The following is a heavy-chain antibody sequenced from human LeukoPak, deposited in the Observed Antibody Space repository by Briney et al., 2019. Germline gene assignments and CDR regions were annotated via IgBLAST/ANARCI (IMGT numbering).Heavy chain of an antibody. D-gene: IGHD3-22*01. Sequence: PSETLSLTCTVSGGSISSYYWSWIRQPPGRELEWIGYFYYSGSTNYNPSLKSRVIISVDTSKNQFSLKLSSVTAADTAVYYCARDSSGYYPRAFDIWGQGTMVTVSS. CDR3: ARDSSGYYPRAFDI. V-gene: IGHV4-59*01. J-gene: IGHJ3*02. CDR1: GGSISSYY. CDR2: FYYSGST.